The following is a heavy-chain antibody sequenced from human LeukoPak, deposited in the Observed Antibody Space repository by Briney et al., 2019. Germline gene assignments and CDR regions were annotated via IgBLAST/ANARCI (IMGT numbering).Heavy chain of an antibody. J-gene: IGHJ2*01. V-gene: IGHV1-18*01. Sequence: ASVKVSCKASGYTFSNYGISWVRQAPGQGLEWMAWIAGDRIYAPQFQGRLIISTDPSTSTAYMELRSLRSDDTAVYYCASQLYWNDDLQFDLWGRGTLVTVSS. CDR2: IAGDR. D-gene: IGHD1-1*01. CDR3: ASQLYWNDDLQFDL. CDR1: GYTFSNYG.